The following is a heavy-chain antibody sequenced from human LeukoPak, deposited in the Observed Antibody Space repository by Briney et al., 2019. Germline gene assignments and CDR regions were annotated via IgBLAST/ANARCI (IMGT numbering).Heavy chain of an antibody. D-gene: IGHD3-3*01. CDR2: ISGSGGST. CDR3: ANTNMVFWSGYSFWFDP. CDR1: RFTFSSYA. J-gene: IGHJ5*02. Sequence: PGGSLRLSCAASRFTFSSYAMSWVRQAPGKGLEWVSAISGSGGSTYYADSVKGRFTISRDNSKNTLYLQMNSLRAEDTAVYYCANTNMVFWSGYSFWFDPWGQGTLVTVSS. V-gene: IGHV3-23*01.